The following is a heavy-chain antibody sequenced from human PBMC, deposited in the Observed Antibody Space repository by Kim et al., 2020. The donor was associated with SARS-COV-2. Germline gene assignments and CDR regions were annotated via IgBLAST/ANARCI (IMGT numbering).Heavy chain of an antibody. J-gene: IGHJ4*01. CDR2: ISGSSWT. Sequence: GGSLRLSCAASGLTFGSYAMSWVRQAPGKGLEWVSGISGSSWTYYADSVKGRFTITRDNSKNTLYLRMNNLRAEDTAVYYCAKDLDEVVRGLFDYWGHGNLVTVSS. D-gene: IGHD3-10*01. V-gene: IGHV3-23*01. CDR1: GLTFGSYA. CDR3: AKDLDEVVRGLFDY.